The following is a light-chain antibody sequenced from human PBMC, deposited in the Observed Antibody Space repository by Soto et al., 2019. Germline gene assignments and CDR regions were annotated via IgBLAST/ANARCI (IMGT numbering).Light chain of an antibody. CDR3: QQNHNYWT. Sequence: DIQMTQSPSTLSASVGDRVTITCRASQSISYWLAWYQQKPGKAPNLLIYKASSLESGVPSRFSGSGSGTEFTLTISSLQPDDFATYYCQQNHNYWTFGQGTKVEIK. CDR2: KAS. V-gene: IGKV1-5*03. CDR1: QSISYW. J-gene: IGKJ1*01.